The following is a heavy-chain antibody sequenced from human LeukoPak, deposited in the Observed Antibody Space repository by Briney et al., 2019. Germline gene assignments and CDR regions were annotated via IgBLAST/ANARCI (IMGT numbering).Heavy chain of an antibody. CDR2: IWYDGSNK. D-gene: IGHD3-22*01. V-gene: IGHV3-33*01. J-gene: IGHJ3*02. Sequence: TGGSLRISCAASGFTFSNYGMHWVRQAPGKGLEWVAVIWYDGSNKYYADSVKGRFTISRDNAKNSLYLQMNSLRDEDTAVYYCARDDYDSSGYGMNAFDIWGQGTMVAVSS. CDR1: GFTFSNYG. CDR3: ARDDYDSSGYGMNAFDI.